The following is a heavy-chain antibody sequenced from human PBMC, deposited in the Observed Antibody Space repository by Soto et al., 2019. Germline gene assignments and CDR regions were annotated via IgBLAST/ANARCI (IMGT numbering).Heavy chain of an antibody. CDR1: GFTFSSYA. CDR2: ISYDGSNK. Sequence: VQLVESGGGVVQPGRSLRLSCAASGFTFSSYAMHWVRQAPGKGLEWVAVISYDGSNKYYADSVKGRFTISRDNSKNTLYLQMNSLRAEDTAVYYCARENHCSSTSCRYYYYGMDVWGQGTTVTVSS. D-gene: IGHD2-2*01. J-gene: IGHJ6*02. V-gene: IGHV3-30-3*01. CDR3: ARENHCSSTSCRYYYYGMDV.